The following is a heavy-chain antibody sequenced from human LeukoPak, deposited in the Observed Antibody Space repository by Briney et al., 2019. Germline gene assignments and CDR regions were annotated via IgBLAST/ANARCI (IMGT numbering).Heavy chain of an antibody. CDR2: IYYSGSA. Sequence: SETLSLTCTVFGGSITSGNYYWSWIRQPAGKGLEWIGYIYYSGSANYNPSLKSRVTISVDTSKNQFSLKLSSVTAADTAVYYCARGGGYSSGLSYWGQGALVTVSS. J-gene: IGHJ4*02. V-gene: IGHV4-61*10. CDR1: GGSITSGNYY. D-gene: IGHD2-15*01. CDR3: ARGGGYSSGLSY.